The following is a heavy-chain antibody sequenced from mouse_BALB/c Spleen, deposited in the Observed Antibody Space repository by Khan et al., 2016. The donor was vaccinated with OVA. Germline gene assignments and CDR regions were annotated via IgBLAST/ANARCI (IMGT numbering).Heavy chain of an antibody. CDR2: LWAGGST. D-gene: IGHD1-1*01. Sequence: VQLVESGPGLVAPSQSLSITCTVSGFSLTSYGVHWVRQPPGKGLEWLGVLWAGGSTNYNSALMSRLSISKDNSKNQVFLKMNSLQTDDTAMYYWARPYYGSAWFAYWGQGTLVTVSA. V-gene: IGHV2-9*02. J-gene: IGHJ3*01. CDR1: GFSLTSYG. CDR3: ARPYYGSAWFAY.